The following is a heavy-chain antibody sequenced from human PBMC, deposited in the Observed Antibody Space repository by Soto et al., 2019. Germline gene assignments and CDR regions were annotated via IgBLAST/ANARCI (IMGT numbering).Heavy chain of an antibody. CDR3: AKDGGRLPLVVPAAGYFDL. D-gene: IGHD2-2*01. Sequence: EVQLVESGGGLVQPGRSLRLSCAASGFTFDDYAMHWVRQAPGKGLEWVSGISWNSGSIGYADSVKGRFTISRDNAKNSLYLQMNSLRAEDTALYYCAKDGGRLPLVVPAAGYFDLWGRGTLVTVSS. V-gene: IGHV3-9*01. J-gene: IGHJ2*01. CDR2: ISWNSGSI. CDR1: GFTFDDYA.